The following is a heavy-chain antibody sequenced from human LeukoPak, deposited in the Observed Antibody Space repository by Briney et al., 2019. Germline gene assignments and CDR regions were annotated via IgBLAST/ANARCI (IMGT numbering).Heavy chain of an antibody. Sequence: ASVKVSCKASGGSFSTHVITWVRQAPGQGLEWMGRIIPVLGVSNFAQKFQGRVTITADKSTNTAHMELSRLQSGDTAVYYCAAELAVPATMPTNQAVQHWGQGTLVTVSS. CDR1: GGSFSTHV. V-gene: IGHV1-69*04. CDR3: AAELAVPATMPTNQAVQH. D-gene: IGHD2-2*01. J-gene: IGHJ1*01. CDR2: IIPVLGVS.